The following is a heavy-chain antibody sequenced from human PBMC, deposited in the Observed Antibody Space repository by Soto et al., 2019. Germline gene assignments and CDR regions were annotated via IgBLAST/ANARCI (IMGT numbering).Heavy chain of an antibody. CDR2: IYYSGST. J-gene: IGHJ4*02. Sequence: QVQLQESGPGLVKPSETLSLTCTVSGGSISSYYWSWIRQPPGKGLEWIGYIYYSGSTNYNPSLKSRVTISVDTSKTQFSLKLSSLPAADTAVYYCARRWGGTFDYWGQGTLVTVSS. CDR1: GGSISSYY. CDR3: ARRWGGTFDY. D-gene: IGHD2-21*01. V-gene: IGHV4-59*01.